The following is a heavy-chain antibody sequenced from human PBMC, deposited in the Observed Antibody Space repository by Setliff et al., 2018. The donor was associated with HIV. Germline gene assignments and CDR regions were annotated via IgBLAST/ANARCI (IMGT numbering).Heavy chain of an antibody. CDR2: IYHSGST. CDR3: ARSRGDIVMMVAAHWYFDL. V-gene: IGHV4-4*02. D-gene: IGHD2-15*01. Sequence: PSETLSLTCAVSGGSISSNWWSWVRQSPGKGLEWIGEIYHSGSTHYNPSLQSRVTIAVDKSKSQFSLKLNSVTAADTAVYYCARSRGDIVMMVAAHWYFDLWGRGTLVTVSS. CDR1: GGSISSNW. J-gene: IGHJ2*01.